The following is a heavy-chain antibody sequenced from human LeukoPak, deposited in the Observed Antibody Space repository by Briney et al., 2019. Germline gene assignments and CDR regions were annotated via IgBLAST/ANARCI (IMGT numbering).Heavy chain of an antibody. J-gene: IGHJ4*02. CDR3: ARDDSTGRPYSGYDLGVY. CDR2: INPNSGGT. Sequence: GASVKVSCKASGYTFTGYYMHWVRQAPGQGLEWMGWINPNSGGTNYAQKFQGWVTMTRDTSISTAYMELSRLRSDDTAVYYCARDDSTGRPYSGYDLGVYWGQGTLVTVSS. D-gene: IGHD5-12*01. CDR1: GYTFTGYY. V-gene: IGHV1-2*04.